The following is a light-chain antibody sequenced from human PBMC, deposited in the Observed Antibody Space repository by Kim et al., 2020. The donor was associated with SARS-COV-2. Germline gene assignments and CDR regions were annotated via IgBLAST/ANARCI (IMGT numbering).Light chain of an antibody. CDR2: DAS. CDR1: QSSSTS. J-gene: IGKJ2*01. Sequence: SASVGDRVTITCRASQSSSTSLAWYQQKPGKAPKLLIYDASSLKSGVPSRFSGGASGTEFTLTISSVQPDDFATYYCHQYSSFLYTFGQGTKLEI. CDR3: HQYSSFLYT. V-gene: IGKV1-5*01.